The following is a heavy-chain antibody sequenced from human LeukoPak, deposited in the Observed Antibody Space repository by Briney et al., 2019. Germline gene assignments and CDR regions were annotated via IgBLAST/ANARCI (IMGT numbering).Heavy chain of an antibody. CDR2: ISSSGSTI. Sequence: GGSLRLSCAASGFTFSDYYMSWIRQAPGKGLEWVSYISSSGSTIYYADSEKGRFTISRDNAKNSLYLQMNSLRAEDTAVYYCARPNLKYYDFWSGYCDYWGQGTLVTVSS. CDR1: GFTFSDYY. J-gene: IGHJ4*02. D-gene: IGHD3-3*01. CDR3: ARPNLKYYDFWSGYCDY. V-gene: IGHV3-11*04.